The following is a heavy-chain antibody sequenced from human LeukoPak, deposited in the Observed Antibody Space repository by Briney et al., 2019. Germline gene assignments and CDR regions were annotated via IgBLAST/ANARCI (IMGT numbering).Heavy chain of an antibody. J-gene: IGHJ6*02. CDR3: VQGRGPYYYYYGMDV. CDR1: GFTFDDYA. Sequence: PGRSLRLSCAASGFTFDDYAMYWVRQAPGKGLEWVSAIDWNSGSIDYADSVKGRFAISRDNAKNSLWLQMNSLRAEDTALYYCVQGRGPYYYYYGMDVWGRGTTVTVSS. D-gene: IGHD5-24*01. CDR2: IDWNSGSI. V-gene: IGHV3-9*01.